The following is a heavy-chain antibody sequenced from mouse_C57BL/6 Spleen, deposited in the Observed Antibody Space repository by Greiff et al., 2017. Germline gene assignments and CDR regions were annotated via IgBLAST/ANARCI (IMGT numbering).Heavy chain of an antibody. D-gene: IGHD2-2*01. V-gene: IGHV3-6*01. CDR3: ASYYGYDDLYYYAMDY. CDR2: ISYDGSN. Sequence: ESGPGLVKPSQSLSLTCSVTGYSITSGYYWNWIRQFPGNKLEWMGYISYDGSNNYNPSLKNRISITRDTSKNQFFLKLNSVTTEDTATYYGASYYGYDDLYYYAMDYWGQGTSVTVSS. CDR1: GYSITSGYY. J-gene: IGHJ4*01.